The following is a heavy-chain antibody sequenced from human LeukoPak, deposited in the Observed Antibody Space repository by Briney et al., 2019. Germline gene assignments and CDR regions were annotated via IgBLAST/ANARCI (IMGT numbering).Heavy chain of an antibody. CDR3: ARGPIAAAGDC. J-gene: IGHJ4*02. V-gene: IGHV1-18*01. Sequence: ASVKVSCKASGYTFTSYGITWVRQAPGQGLEWMGWINANNGNTNYAQDLQGRVTMTRDTSTSTAYMELRSLRSDDTAVYYCARGPIAAAGDCWGQGTLVTVSS. CDR1: GYTFTSYG. CDR2: INANNGNT. D-gene: IGHD6-13*01.